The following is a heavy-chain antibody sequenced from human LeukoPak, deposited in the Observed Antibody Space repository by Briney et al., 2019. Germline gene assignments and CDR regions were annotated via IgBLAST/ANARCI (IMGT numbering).Heavy chain of an antibody. D-gene: IGHD3-22*01. V-gene: IGHV1-69*01. CDR2: IIPIFGTA. CDR1: GGTYSSYA. Sequence: SVKVSCKASGGTYSSYAISWVRQAPGQGLEWMGGIIPIFGTANYAQKFQGRVTITADESTSTAYMELSSLRSEDTAVYYCARGFLRVSTYYYDSSGYYFDYWGQGTLVTVSS. J-gene: IGHJ4*02. CDR3: ARGFLRVSTYYYDSSGYYFDY.